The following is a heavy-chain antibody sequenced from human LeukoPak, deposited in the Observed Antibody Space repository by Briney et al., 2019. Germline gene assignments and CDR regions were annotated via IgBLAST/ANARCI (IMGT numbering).Heavy chain of an antibody. V-gene: IGHV3-64*01. D-gene: IGHD3-22*01. CDR2: ISSNGGTT. CDR1: GFTFSSDA. J-gene: IGHJ4*02. CDR3: ARNSGYGYYFDY. Sequence: GGSLRLSCAASGFTFSSDAMHWVRQAPGKGREYVSAISSNGGTTHYGNSVKGRFTISRDNSKNTLYLQMGSLRAEDMAVYFCARNSGYGYYFDYWGQGALVTVSS.